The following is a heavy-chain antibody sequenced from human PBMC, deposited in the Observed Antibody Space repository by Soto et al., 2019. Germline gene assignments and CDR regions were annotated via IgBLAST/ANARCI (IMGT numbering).Heavy chain of an antibody. V-gene: IGHV1-69*02. CDR2: IIPILGIA. D-gene: IGHD6-13*01. CDR1: GGTFSSYT. CDR3: ARVHRIAAAGYSVMDV. J-gene: IGHJ4*02. Sequence: SVKVSCKASGGTFSSYTISWVRQAPGQGLEWMGRIIPILGIANYAQKFQGRVTITADKSTSTAYMELSSLRSEDTAVYYCARVHRIAAAGYSVMDVWGQGTLVTVSS.